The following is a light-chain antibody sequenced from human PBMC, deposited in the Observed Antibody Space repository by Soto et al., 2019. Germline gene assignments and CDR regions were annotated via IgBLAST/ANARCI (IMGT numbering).Light chain of an antibody. V-gene: IGLV1-40*01. Sequence: QSELTQPPSVSGAPGQRVIISCTGGSSNIGADYEVHWYQQLPGTAPKLLIYGNTNRPSGVPDRFSGSKSGSSASLAITGLQAEGEAEYYCQSYDNTLKGCVFGTGTKLTVL. J-gene: IGLJ1*01. CDR2: GNT. CDR1: SSNIGADYE. CDR3: QSYDNTLKGCV.